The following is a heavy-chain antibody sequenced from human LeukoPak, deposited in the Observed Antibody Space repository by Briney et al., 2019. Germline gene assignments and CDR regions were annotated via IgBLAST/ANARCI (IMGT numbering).Heavy chain of an antibody. CDR3: ARVFYYGSGSYITFDY. Sequence: PSQTLSLTCTVSGGSISSGGYYWSWIRQHPGKGLEWLGYIYYSGSTYYNPSLKSRVTISVDTSKNQFSLKLSSVTAADTAVYYCARVFYYGSGSYITFDYWGQGTLVTVSS. CDR2: IYYSGST. J-gene: IGHJ4*02. D-gene: IGHD3-10*01. V-gene: IGHV4-31*03. CDR1: GGSISSGGYY.